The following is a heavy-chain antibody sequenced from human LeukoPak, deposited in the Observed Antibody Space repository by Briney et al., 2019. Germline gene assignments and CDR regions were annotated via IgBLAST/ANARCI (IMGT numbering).Heavy chain of an antibody. CDR2: ISSSGNTI. Sequence: GGSLRLSCAASGFTFSSYEMNGVRQAPGRGLEGVLYISSSGNTIYYADSVKSRFTISRDNAKNSLYLQMNSLRAEDTAVYYCAREIAVAPYYYYYYMDVWGKGTTVTISS. D-gene: IGHD6-19*01. J-gene: IGHJ6*03. CDR3: AREIAVAPYYYYYYMDV. V-gene: IGHV3-48*03. CDR1: GFTFSSYE.